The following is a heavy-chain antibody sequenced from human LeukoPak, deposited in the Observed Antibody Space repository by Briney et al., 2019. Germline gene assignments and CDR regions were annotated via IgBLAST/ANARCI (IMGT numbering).Heavy chain of an antibody. D-gene: IGHD5/OR15-5a*01. V-gene: IGHV4-39*01. J-gene: IGHJ4*02. CDR1: GGSISSSSFS. Sequence: SETLSLTCTVSGGSISSSSFSWVWIRQPPGKGLQWIGNIHYSGSSYYNPSLKSRVTISVDTSRNIFPLKTHSVTAADTAVYYCAAMSSRFEYYFDYWGQGTLVPVSS. CDR3: AAMSSRFEYYFDY. CDR2: IHYSGSS.